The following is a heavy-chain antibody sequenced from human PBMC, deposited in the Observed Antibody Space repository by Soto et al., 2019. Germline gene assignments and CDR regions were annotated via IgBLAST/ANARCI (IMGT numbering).Heavy chain of an antibody. CDR3: AREANYYDSSGYYKGQYYYYGMDV. Sequence: QVQLVQSGAEVKKPGASVKVSCKASGYTFTSYAMHWVRQAPGQRLEWMGWINAGNGNTKYSQKMQGRVTITRDTSASTAYMELISLRSEDTAVYYCAREANYYDSSGYYKGQYYYYGMDVWGQGTTVTVSS. D-gene: IGHD3-22*01. CDR2: INAGNGNT. CDR1: GYTFTSYA. V-gene: IGHV1-3*01. J-gene: IGHJ6*02.